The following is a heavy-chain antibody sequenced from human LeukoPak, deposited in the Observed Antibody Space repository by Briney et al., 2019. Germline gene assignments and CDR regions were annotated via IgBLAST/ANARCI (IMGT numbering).Heavy chain of an antibody. CDR2: INYSGRT. Sequence: ASETLSLTCTVSGDSISSSDYYWGWIRQPPGKGLEWIALINYSGRTFYNPSLKSRVTISVDTSKNQFSLKLSSVTAADTAVYYCARDVVDGDAFDIWGQGTMVTVSS. D-gene: IGHD2-15*01. CDR3: ARDVVDGDAFDI. CDR1: GDSISSSDYY. J-gene: IGHJ3*02. V-gene: IGHV4-39*07.